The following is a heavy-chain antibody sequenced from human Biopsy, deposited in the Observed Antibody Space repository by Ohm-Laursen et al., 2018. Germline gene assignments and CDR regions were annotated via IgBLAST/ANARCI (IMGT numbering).Heavy chain of an antibody. J-gene: IGHJ6*02. D-gene: IGHD2-21*01. CDR2: IIPMFPTT. CDR3: AFIVEPIATGEKDYYHYFGLDV. CDR1: GGSFKNYA. V-gene: IGHV1-69*06. Sequence: GASVKVSCKASGGSFKNYAVNWVRQAPGQGLEWVGGIIPMFPTTNYAQKFQGRVTITADKFRSTAYMEMNSLSSEDTAIYYCAFIVEPIATGEKDYYHYFGLDVWGQGTTVSVS.